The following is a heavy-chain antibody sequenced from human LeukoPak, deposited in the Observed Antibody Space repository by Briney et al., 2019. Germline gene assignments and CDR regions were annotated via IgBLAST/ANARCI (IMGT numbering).Heavy chain of an antibody. V-gene: IGHV3-7*03. CDR3: ARCGRVLWFGELSRLFDI. D-gene: IGHD3-10*01. CDR1: GFTFSSYW. CDR2: IKQDGSEK. J-gene: IGHJ3*02. Sequence: GGSLRLSCAASGFTFSSYWMSWVRQAPGKGLEWVANIKQDGSEKNYVDSVKGRFTISRDNAKNSLYLQMNSLGAEDTAVYYCARCGRVLWFGELSRLFDIWGQGTMVTVSS.